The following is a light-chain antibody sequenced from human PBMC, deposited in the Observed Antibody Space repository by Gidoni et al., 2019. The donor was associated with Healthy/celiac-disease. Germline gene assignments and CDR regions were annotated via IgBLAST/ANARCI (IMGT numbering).Light chain of an antibody. CDR2: DAS. CDR3: HQRSNCPPRVT. J-gene: IGKJ4*01. Sequence: EIVLTQSPATLSLSPGERATLSCRASQSVSSYLAWYQQKPGQAPRLLIYDASSGSGTDFPLTIISLEPEDLAVYYCHQRSNCPPRVTFGGGTKVEIK. V-gene: IGKV3-11*01. CDR1: QSVSSY.